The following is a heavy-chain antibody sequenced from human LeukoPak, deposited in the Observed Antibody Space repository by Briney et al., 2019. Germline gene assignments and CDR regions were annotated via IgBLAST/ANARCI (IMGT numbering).Heavy chain of an antibody. V-gene: IGHV3-9*01. D-gene: IGHD4-17*01. CDR3: AKFGLSYGDGDY. J-gene: IGHJ4*02. CDR2: INWNSGRI. Sequence: GRSLRLSCAASGFTFDDYAMHWVRQAPGKGLEWVSGINWNSGRIGYADSVKGRFTISRDNAKNSLYLQMNSLRAEDTALYYCAKFGLSYGDGDYWGQGTLVTVSS. CDR1: GFTFDDYA.